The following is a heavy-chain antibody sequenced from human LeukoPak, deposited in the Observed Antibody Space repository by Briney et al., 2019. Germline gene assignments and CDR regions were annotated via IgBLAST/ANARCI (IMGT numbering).Heavy chain of an antibody. V-gene: IGHV5-51*01. Sequence: GESLKISCQGSGYSFSSYWIGWVGKMPGKGLEWMGMIYPGDSDTRHSPSFQGQVTISAEKSISTAYLQWSSLKASDTAMYYCASRYDSSGTGGFDYWGQGTLVTVSS. D-gene: IGHD3-22*01. J-gene: IGHJ4*02. CDR3: ASRYDSSGTGGFDY. CDR2: IYPGDSDT. CDR1: GYSFSSYW.